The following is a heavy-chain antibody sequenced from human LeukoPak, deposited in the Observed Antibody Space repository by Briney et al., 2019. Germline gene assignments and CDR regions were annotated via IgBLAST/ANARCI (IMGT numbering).Heavy chain of an antibody. D-gene: IGHD3-22*01. J-gene: IGHJ4*02. Sequence: GGSLRLSCATSGFTFSIYAMTWVRQAPGKGLEWVSTLTGSGGSTYYADSVKGRFTISRDNSKNTLSLQMNSLRAEDTALYYCARVYYYDSSGYYFRGPFDYWGQGTLVTVSS. CDR2: LTGSGGST. V-gene: IGHV3-23*01. CDR3: ARVYYYDSSGYYFRGPFDY. CDR1: GFTFSIYA.